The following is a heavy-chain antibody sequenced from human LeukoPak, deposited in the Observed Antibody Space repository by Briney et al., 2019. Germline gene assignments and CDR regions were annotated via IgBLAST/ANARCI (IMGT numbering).Heavy chain of an antibody. V-gene: IGHV4-4*07. Sequence: PSETLSLTCSVSGDSISYFYWSWIRRAAGKGLEWIGRTSSSGNTDYNASLKSRVTISVDTSKNQFSLKLRSVTAADTAVYYCARGGGYHCDYWGQGTLVTVSS. D-gene: IGHD3-16*01. CDR1: GDSISYFY. J-gene: IGHJ4*02. CDR3: ARGGGYHCDY. CDR2: TSSSGNT.